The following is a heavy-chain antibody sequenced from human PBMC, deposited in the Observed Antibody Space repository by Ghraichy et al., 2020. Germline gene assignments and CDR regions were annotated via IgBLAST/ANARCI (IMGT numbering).Heavy chain of an antibody. V-gene: IGHV3-21*01. CDR1: GFTFSSYS. CDR3: ARDHAYCGGDCYSTFYYYGMDV. J-gene: IGHJ6*02. Sequence: GGSLRLSCAASGFTFSSYSMNWVRQAPGKGLEWVSSISSSSSYIYYADSVKGRFTISRDNAKNSLYLQMNSLRAEDTAVYYCARDHAYCGGDCYSTFYYYGMDVWGQGTTVTVSS. CDR2: ISSSSSYI. D-gene: IGHD2-21*02.